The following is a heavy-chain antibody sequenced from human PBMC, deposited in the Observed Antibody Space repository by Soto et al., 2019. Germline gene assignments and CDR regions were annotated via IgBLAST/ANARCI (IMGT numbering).Heavy chain of an antibody. D-gene: IGHD3-9*01. J-gene: IGHJ4*02. CDR2: IYFSGST. Sequence: PSETLSLTCTVSNGSITNFHWSWIRQPPGKGLEWIGYIYFSGSTNYNPSLKSRVTMSIDTSKNEFSLKLISVTAADTAAYYCAAYDSEGYFDYWGQGALVTV. V-gene: IGHV4-59*01. CDR1: NGSITNFH. CDR3: AAYDSEGYFDY.